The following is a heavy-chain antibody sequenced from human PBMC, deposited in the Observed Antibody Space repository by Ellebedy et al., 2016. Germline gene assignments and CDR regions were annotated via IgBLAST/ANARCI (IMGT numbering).Heavy chain of an antibody. D-gene: IGHD6-19*01. Sequence: GGSLRLSXEVSASTLRGFCMDWVRQAPGKGLGWVANIKQDGSEEYFLDSVRGRFTISRDNAKNSLYLQMNSLRVEDTAFYYCAREVNVAVAGSNHKWLDPWGQGTQVTVSS. CDR1: ASTLRGFC. CDR2: IKQDGSEE. CDR3: AREVNVAVAGSNHKWLDP. V-gene: IGHV3-7*03. J-gene: IGHJ5*02.